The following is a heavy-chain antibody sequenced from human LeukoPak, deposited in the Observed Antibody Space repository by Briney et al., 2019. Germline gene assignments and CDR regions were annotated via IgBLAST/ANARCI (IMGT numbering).Heavy chain of an antibody. V-gene: IGHV1-18*01. J-gene: IGHJ3*02. CDR2: ISAYNGNT. CDR1: GYTFTSYG. Sequence: GASVKVSCKASGYTFTSYGISWVRQAPGQGLEWMGWISAYNGNTNYAQKLQGRVTMTTDTSTSTAYMELRSLRSDDTAVYYCARDRGVLRFLEWFQRNAFDIWGQGTMVTVSS. D-gene: IGHD3-3*01. CDR3: ARDRGVLRFLEWFQRNAFDI.